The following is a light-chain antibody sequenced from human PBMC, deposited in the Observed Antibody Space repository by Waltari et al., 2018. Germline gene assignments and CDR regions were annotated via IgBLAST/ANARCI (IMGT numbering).Light chain of an antibody. CDR1: QSISSY. Sequence: DIQMTQSQSSLSASVGDRVTITCRASQSISSYLNWYQQKPGKAPQLLIYAASSLQSGVPSRFSGSGSGTDFTLTISSLQPEDFATYYCQQLNDYPITFGQGTRLEIK. J-gene: IGKJ5*01. CDR2: AAS. V-gene: IGKV1-39*01. CDR3: QQLNDYPIT.